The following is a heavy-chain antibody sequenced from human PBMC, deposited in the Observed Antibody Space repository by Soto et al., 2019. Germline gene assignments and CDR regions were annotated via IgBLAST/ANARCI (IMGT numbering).Heavy chain of an antibody. CDR1: GGTFSSYA. CDR3: ARALLFGVWQLPMDV. CDR2: IIPIFGTA. Sequence: SVKVSCKASGGTFSSYAISWVRQAPGQGLEWMGGIIPIFGTANYAQKFQGRVTITANESTSTAYMELSSLRSEDTAVYYCARALLFGVWQLPMDVWGQGTTVTVSS. J-gene: IGHJ6*02. D-gene: IGHD3-16*01. V-gene: IGHV1-69*13.